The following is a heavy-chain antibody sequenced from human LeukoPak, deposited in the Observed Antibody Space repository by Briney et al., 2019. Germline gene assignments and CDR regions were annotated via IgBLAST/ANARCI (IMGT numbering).Heavy chain of an antibody. J-gene: IGHJ6*02. V-gene: IGHV3-48*03. CDR1: GFTFSSYE. Sequence: GGSLRLSCAASGFTFSSYEMNWVRQAPGKGLEWVSYITGSGNTIYYADSVKGRFTISRDNAKNSLYLQMNSLRAEDTAVYYCARTIGMDVWGQGTTVTVSS. D-gene: IGHD3-10*01. CDR2: ITGSGNTI. CDR3: ARTIGMDV.